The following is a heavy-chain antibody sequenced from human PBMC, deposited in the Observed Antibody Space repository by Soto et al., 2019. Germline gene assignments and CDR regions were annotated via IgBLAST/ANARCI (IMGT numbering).Heavy chain of an antibody. CDR3: ARGEDSVVVVAASQYYFDY. Sequence: QVQLVQSGAEVKKPGASVKVSCKASGYTFTGYYMHWVRQAPGQGLEWMGWIDPDSGGTNYAQRFQGWVTMTRDTTNSTAYMELSRLGSDDTAVYYCARGEDSVVVVAASQYYFDYWGQGTLVTVSS. V-gene: IGHV1-2*04. J-gene: IGHJ4*02. CDR1: GYTFTGYY. CDR2: IDPDSGGT. D-gene: IGHD2-15*01.